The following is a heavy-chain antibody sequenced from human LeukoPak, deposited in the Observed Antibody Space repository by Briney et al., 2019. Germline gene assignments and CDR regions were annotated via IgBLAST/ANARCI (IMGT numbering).Heavy chain of an antibody. J-gene: IGHJ4*02. CDR1: GVTFSSYG. D-gene: IGHD4-17*01. V-gene: IGHV3-30*02. Sequence: GGSLRLSCAASGVTFSSYGMHWVRQAPGKGLEWVAFIRYDGSNKYYADSVKGRFTISRDNSKNTLYLQMNSLRAEDTAVYYCAKGRKYGDAADFDYWGQGTLVTVSS. CDR3: AKGRKYGDAADFDY. CDR2: IRYDGSNK.